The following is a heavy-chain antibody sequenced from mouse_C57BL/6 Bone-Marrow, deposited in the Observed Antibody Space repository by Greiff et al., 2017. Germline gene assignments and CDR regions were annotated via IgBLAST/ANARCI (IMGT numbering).Heavy chain of an antibody. D-gene: IGHD1-1*01. CDR3: ARYPLYYYGSSYGYYAMDD. CDR1: GYTFTDYY. J-gene: IGHJ4*01. V-gene: IGHV1-26*01. Sequence: VQLQQSGPELVKPGASVKISCKASGYTFTDYYMNWVKQSHGKSLEWIGDINPNNGGTSYNQKFKGKATLTVDKSSSTAYMELRSLTSEDSAVYYCARYPLYYYGSSYGYYAMDDWGQGTSVTVSS. CDR2: INPNNGGT.